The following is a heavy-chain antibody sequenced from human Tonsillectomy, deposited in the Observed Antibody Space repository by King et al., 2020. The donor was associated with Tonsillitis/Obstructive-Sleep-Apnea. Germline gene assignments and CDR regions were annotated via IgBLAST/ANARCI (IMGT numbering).Heavy chain of an antibody. CDR2: IYYSGST. CDR1: GGSISSYY. J-gene: IGHJ4*02. V-gene: IGHV4-59*01. Sequence: VQLQESGPGLVKPSETLSLPCTVSGGSISSYYWSWIRQPPGKGLEWIGYIYYSGSTNYNPPLKSRVTISVDTSKNQFSLKLSSVTAADTAVYYCARGPGQDYWGQGTLVTVSS. CDR3: ARGPGQDY. D-gene: IGHD2-8*02.